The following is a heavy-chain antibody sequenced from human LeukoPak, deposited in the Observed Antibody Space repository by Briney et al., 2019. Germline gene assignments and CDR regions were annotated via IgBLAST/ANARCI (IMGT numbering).Heavy chain of an antibody. CDR3: ARGIATRRQSYYYYMDV. J-gene: IGHJ6*03. Sequence: SETLSLTCAVYGGSFSGYYWSWIRQPPGKGLEWIGEINHSGSTNYNPSLKSRVTISVDTSKNQFSLKPSSVTAADTAVYYCARGIATRRQSYYYYMDVWGKGTTVTVSS. D-gene: IGHD6-13*01. CDR1: GGSFSGYY. V-gene: IGHV4-34*01. CDR2: INHSGST.